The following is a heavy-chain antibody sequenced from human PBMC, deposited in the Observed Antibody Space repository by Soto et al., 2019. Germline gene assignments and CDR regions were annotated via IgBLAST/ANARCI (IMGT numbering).Heavy chain of an antibody. J-gene: IGHJ4*02. CDR2: IKQDGSEK. CDR3: ARDGVTRYSLLEPAAMGPYFDY. D-gene: IGHD2-2*01. CDR1: GFTFSRYW. V-gene: IGHV3-7*01. Sequence: EVQLVESGGGLVQPGGSLRLSCAASGFTFSRYWMSWVRQAPGKGLEWVANIKQDGSEKYYVDSAKGRFTISRDNAENSLSLQMNSLRAEDTAVYYCARDGVTRYSLLEPAAMGPYFDYWGQGTLVTVSS.